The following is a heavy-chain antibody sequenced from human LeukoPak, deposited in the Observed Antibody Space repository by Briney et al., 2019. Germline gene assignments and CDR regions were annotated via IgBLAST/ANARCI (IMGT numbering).Heavy chain of an antibody. Sequence: SETLSLTCTVSGGSISSTNYYWGWIRQPPGKGLEWIGSIYYSGSTYYNPSLKSRVTISVDTSKNQFSLKLSSVTAADTAVYYCARPGAARGYYYMDVWGKGTTVTVSS. CDR2: IYYSGST. CDR1: GGSISSTNYY. V-gene: IGHV4-39*01. D-gene: IGHD6-6*01. CDR3: ARPGAARGYYYMDV. J-gene: IGHJ6*03.